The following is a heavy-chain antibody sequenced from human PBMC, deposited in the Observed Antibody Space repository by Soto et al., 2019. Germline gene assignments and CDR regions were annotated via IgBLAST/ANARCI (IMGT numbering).Heavy chain of an antibody. CDR1: GFSFNDYY. V-gene: IGHV1-2*02. CDR3: ARQARGYYGLDV. CDR2: LNPNTGDT. Sequence: ASVKVSCKASGFSFNDYYFYWVRQAPGQGLEVMGWLNPNTGDTNYAQKFQGRVTLTRDTSIGTAYMELSRLKSDDTAVYYCARQARGYYGLDVWGQGTTVTVSS. J-gene: IGHJ6*02.